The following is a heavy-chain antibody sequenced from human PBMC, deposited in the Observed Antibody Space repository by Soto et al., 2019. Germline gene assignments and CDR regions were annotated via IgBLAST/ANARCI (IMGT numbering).Heavy chain of an antibody. CDR3: ARDQTFGVVIMSPDAFDI. CDR1: GYTFTSYA. CDR2: INAGNGNT. Sequence: GASVKVSCKASGYTFTSYAMHWVRQAPGQRLEWMGWINAGNGNTKYSQKFQGRVTITRDTSASTAYMELSSLRSEDTAVYYCARDQTFGVVIMSPDAFDIWGQGTMVTVSS. D-gene: IGHD3-3*01. V-gene: IGHV1-3*01. J-gene: IGHJ3*02.